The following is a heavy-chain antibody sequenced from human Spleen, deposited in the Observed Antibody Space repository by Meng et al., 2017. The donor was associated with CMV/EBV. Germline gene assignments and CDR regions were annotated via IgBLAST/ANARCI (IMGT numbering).Heavy chain of an antibody. CDR2: ISGSGGST. CDR3: AKDRTGDGFNSY. CDR1: GFTFTSYA. J-gene: IGHJ4*02. D-gene: IGHD5-24*01. Sequence: GESLKISCAASGFTFTSYAMSWVRQAPGKGLEWVSGISGSGGSTYYADSVKGRFTISRDNSKNTLFLQMNSLRAEDTAIYYCAKDRTGDGFNSYWGQGTLVTVSS. V-gene: IGHV3-23*01.